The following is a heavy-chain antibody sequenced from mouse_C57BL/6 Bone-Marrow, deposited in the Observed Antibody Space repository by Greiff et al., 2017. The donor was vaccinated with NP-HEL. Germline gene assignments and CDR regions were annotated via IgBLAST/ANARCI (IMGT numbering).Heavy chain of an antibody. CDR2: ISNGGGST. CDR1: GFTFSDYY. J-gene: IGHJ3*01. Sequence: EVHLVESGGGLVQPGGSLKLSCAASGFTFSDYYMYWVRQTPEKRLEWVAYISNGGGSTYYPDTVKGRFTISRDNAKNTLYLQMSRLKSEDTAMYYCASHGGYSHAYWGQGTLVTVSA. D-gene: IGHD2-12*01. V-gene: IGHV5-12*01. CDR3: ASHGGYSHAY.